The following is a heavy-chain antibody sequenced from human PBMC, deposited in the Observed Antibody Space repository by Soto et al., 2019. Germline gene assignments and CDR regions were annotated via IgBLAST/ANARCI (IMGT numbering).Heavy chain of an antibody. CDR3: ASSYGSGYRAFDY. CDR2: VNPIVSMS. D-gene: IGHD3-10*01. CDR1: GDTFNFYS. V-gene: IGHV1-69*02. Sequence: QVQLVQSGAEVKRPGSSVKVSCKASGDTFNFYSINWVRQPPGLALEWMGRVNPIVSMSNYAQKFQGRVTMTADKSTGTGYMELSSLRSEERGIYYCASSYGSGYRAFDYWGQGALVTVSS. J-gene: IGHJ4*02.